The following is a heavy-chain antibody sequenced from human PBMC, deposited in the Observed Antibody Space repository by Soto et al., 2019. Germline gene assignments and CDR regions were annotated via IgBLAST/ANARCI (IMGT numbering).Heavy chain of an antibody. V-gene: IGHV2-5*02. J-gene: IGHJ6*03. Sequence: QITLQESGPTLVKPTQTLTLTCTFSGFSLSTSGVGVGWIRQPPGKALEWLGLIYCDDDKRYSPPLKSRLPITKDTSKNHVVLTMTNMDPVDTAKYCCAHFNSYCSGGTCYPEYYYYYMEFWGKGTTVTVSS. CDR3: AHFNSYCSGGTCYPEYYYYYMEF. D-gene: IGHD2-15*01. CDR1: GFSLSTSGVG. CDR2: IYCDDDK.